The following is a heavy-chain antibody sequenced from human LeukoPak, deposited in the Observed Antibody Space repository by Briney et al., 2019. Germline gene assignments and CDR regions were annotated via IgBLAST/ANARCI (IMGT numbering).Heavy chain of an antibody. D-gene: IGHD3-9*01. CDR2: IIPILGIA. CDR1: GGTFSSYA. V-gene: IGHV1-69*04. CDR3: ARDDILTGYSPRFDY. J-gene: IGHJ4*02. Sequence: GASVKVSCKASGGTFSSYAISWVRQAPGQGLEWMGRIIPILGIANYAQKFQGRVTITADKSTSTAYMELSSLRSEDTAVYYCARDDILTGYSPRFDYWGQGTPVTVSS.